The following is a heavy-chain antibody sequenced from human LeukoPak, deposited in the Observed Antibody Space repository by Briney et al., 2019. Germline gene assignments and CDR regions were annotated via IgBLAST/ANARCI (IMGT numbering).Heavy chain of an antibody. CDR2: ISSSASTI. CDR1: GFTFSGYE. J-gene: IGHJ4*02. V-gene: IGHV3-48*03. D-gene: IGHD2-2*01. CDR3: AREGCSSTSRYDLGDY. Sequence: GGSLRLSCAASGFTFSGYEMNWVRQAPGKGLEWVSYISSSASTIYYADSVKGRFTISRDNAKNSLYLQMNSLRAEDTAVYYCAREGCSSTSRYDLGDYWGQGTLVTVSS.